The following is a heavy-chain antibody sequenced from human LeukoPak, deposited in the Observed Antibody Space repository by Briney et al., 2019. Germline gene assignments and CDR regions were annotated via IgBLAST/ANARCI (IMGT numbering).Heavy chain of an antibody. J-gene: IGHJ6*03. CDR1: GGSISSYY. CDR3: ARHGPLATYCFMVV. D-gene: IGHD5-24*01. V-gene: IGHV4-4*09. Sequence: SETLSLTCTVSGGSISSYYWSWIRQPPGKGLEWIGYIYTSGSAHYNPSLKSRVNIPVDTSKNQYSLKLSSVTAADTAVYYCARHGPLATYCFMVVWGKGTTVTVSS. CDR2: IYTSGSA.